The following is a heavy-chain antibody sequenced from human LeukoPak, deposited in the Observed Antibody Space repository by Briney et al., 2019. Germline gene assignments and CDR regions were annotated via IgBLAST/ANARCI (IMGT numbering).Heavy chain of an antibody. CDR2: IYPGDSDA. J-gene: IGHJ5*02. CDR1: GYSFTSYW. D-gene: IGHD2-2*01. Sequence: GESLKISCKGSGYSFTSYWIGWVRQMPGKGLEWMGIIYPGDSDARYSPSFHGQVTISPDNSISTAYLQWSSLKASDTAMYYCARQGRYCSSTSCSDNWFDPWGQGTLVTVSS. CDR3: ARQGRYCSSTSCSDNWFDP. V-gene: IGHV5-51*01.